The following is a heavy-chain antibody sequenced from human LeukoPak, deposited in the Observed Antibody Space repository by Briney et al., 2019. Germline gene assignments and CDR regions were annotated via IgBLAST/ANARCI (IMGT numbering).Heavy chain of an antibody. CDR1: GYTLTGYY. Sequence: ASVKVSCKASGYTLTGYYMHWVRQAPGQGLEWMGWINPNSGGTNYAQKFQGRVTMTRDTSISTAYMELSRLRSDDTAVYYCARVTDSSGWYWDYYYYYYMDVWGKGTTVTVSS. J-gene: IGHJ6*03. V-gene: IGHV1-2*02. CDR2: INPNSGGT. CDR3: ARVTDSSGWYWDYYYYYYMDV. D-gene: IGHD6-19*01.